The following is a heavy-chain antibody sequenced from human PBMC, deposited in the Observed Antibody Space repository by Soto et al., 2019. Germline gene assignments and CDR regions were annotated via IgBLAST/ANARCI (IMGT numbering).Heavy chain of an antibody. J-gene: IGHJ6*03. V-gene: IGHV4-34*01. CDR3: ARGLFGYYYYCMDV. D-gene: IGHD3-16*01. CDR2: INHSGST. CDR1: GGSFSGYY. Sequence: QVQLQQWGAGLLKPSETLSLTCAVYGGSFSGYYWSWIRQPPGKGLEWIGEINHSGSTNYNPSLKSRVTISVDTSKNQCSLKLSSVTAADTAVYYFARGLFGYYYYCMDVWGTGTTVTVSS.